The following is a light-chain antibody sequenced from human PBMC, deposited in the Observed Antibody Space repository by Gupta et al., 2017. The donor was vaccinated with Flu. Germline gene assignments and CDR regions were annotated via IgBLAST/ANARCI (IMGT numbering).Light chain of an antibody. V-gene: IGLV1-44*01. CDR1: SSNIGSNN. CDR2: NND. J-gene: IGLJ1*01. CDR3: AAWDDTLNGHYV. Sequence: QSVLTQPPSTSGTPGQTVTISCSGSSSNIGSNNVNWYQHLPGTAPKLLIYNNDEGPSGVPGRFSGSKSGTSASLAISGLQSEDEADYYCAAWDDTLNGHYVFGTGTKVTVL.